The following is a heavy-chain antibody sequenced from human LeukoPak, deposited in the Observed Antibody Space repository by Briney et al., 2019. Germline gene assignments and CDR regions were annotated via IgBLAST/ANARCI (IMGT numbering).Heavy chain of an antibody. CDR2: IYYSGST. D-gene: IGHD6-25*01. J-gene: IGHJ6*02. CDR1: GGSISSYY. V-gene: IGHV4-59*08. CDR3: ARLERAAASYYGMDV. Sequence: KPSETLSLTCTVSGGSISSYYWSWIRQPPGKGLEWIGYIYYSGSTNYNPSLKSRVTISVDTSKNQFSLKLSSVTAADTAVYYCARLERAAASYYGMDVWGQGTTVTVSS.